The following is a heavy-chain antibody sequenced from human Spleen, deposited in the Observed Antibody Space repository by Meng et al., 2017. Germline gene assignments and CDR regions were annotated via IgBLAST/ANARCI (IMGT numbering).Heavy chain of an antibody. CDR1: GFTFSDYY. Sequence: VRPVGFGGGLVQPGGALRLSCAASGFTFSDYYMSWIRQAPGKGLEWVSYISSSGSTIYYADSVKGRFTISRDNAKNSLYLQMNSLRAEDTAVYYCARVRGWRELDYWGQGTLVTVSS. J-gene: IGHJ4*02. D-gene: IGHD1-1*01. CDR3: ARVRGWRELDY. CDR2: ISSSGSTI. V-gene: IGHV3-11*04.